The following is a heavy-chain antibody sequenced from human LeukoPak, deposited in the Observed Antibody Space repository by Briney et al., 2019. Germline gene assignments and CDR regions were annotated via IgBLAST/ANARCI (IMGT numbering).Heavy chain of an antibody. CDR3: ARDWYSSGWYGTQPGY. D-gene: IGHD6-19*01. CDR1: GYTFTSYA. J-gene: IGHJ4*02. V-gene: IGHV7-4-1*02. CDR2: INTNTGNP. Sequence: GASVKVSCKASGYTFTSYAMNWVRQAPGQELEWMGWINTNTGNPTYAQGFTGRFVFSLDTSVSTAYLQISSLKAEDTAVYYCARDWYSSGWYGTQPGYWGQGTLVTVSS.